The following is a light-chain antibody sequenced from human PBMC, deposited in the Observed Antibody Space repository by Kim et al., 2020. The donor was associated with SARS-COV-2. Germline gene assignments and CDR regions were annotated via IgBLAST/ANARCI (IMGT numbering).Light chain of an antibody. V-gene: IGKV1-39*01. J-gene: IGKJ1*01. CDR2: AAS. CDR1: QSISSY. CDR3: QQSYSSPRT. Sequence: ASVGDRVTITCRASQSISSYLNWYQQKPGKAPKLLIFAASSLQSGVPSRFSGSGSGTDFTLTISSLQPEDFATYYCQQSYSSPRTFGQGTKVDIK.